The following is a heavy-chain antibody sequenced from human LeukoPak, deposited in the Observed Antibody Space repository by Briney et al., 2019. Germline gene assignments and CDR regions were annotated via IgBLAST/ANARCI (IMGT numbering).Heavy chain of an antibody. Sequence: PSETLSLTCTVSGSSISSYYWRWTRQPPGKGLEWIGYISYSGSPNYEASLMSRITMSVDMSKNHISLRLTSVTAADTVVYYCVGHQGSSTYDYWGQGILVTVSS. D-gene: IGHD2/OR15-2a*01. CDR1: GSSISSYY. CDR2: ISYSGSP. V-gene: IGHV4-59*08. CDR3: VGHQGSSTYDY. J-gene: IGHJ4*02.